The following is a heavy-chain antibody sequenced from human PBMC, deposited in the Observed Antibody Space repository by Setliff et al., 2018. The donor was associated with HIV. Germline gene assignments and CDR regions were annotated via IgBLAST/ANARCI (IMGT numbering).Heavy chain of an antibody. CDR3: ARAGQWLFPDAFDI. Sequence: ASVKVSCKVSGYTLSELSIHWVRQAPGKGLEWMGGFDPEDGEIIYAQKFQGRVTMTRDTSTSTVYMELSSLRSEDTAVYYCARAGQWLFPDAFDIWGQGTMVTVSS. V-gene: IGHV1-24*01. D-gene: IGHD6-19*01. J-gene: IGHJ3*02. CDR1: GYTLSELS. CDR2: FDPEDGEI.